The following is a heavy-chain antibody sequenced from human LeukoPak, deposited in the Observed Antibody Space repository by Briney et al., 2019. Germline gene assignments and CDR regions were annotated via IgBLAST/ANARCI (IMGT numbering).Heavy chain of an antibody. CDR2: ISVYNGNR. V-gene: IGHV1-18*01. CDR1: GYSFTNYG. J-gene: IGHJ4*02. Sequence: ASVKVSCKASGYSFTNYGITWVREAPGQGLEWVGWISVYNGNRNYAQKFQGRVSMTTDTSTNTAYMEMGSLRSDDTALYYCVRDNRDSSGWDFDYWGQGTLVTVSS. CDR3: VRDNRDSSGWDFDY. D-gene: IGHD6-19*01.